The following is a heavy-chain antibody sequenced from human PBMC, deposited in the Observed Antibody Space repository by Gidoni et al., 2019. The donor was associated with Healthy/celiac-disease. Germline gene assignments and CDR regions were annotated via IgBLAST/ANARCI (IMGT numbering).Heavy chain of an antibody. CDR3: AKQRVTTHFDY. Sequence: QLQLVESGGGVGQPGRSMRLSCAAPGFTFSSYGMHWVRQAPGKGLGWVSVISYDGSNKYYADSVKGRFTISRDNSKNTLYLQMNSLRAEDTAVYYCAKQRVTTHFDYWGQGTLVTVSS. CDR2: ISYDGSNK. J-gene: IGHJ4*02. V-gene: IGHV3-30*18. D-gene: IGHD4-17*01. CDR1: GFTFSSYG.